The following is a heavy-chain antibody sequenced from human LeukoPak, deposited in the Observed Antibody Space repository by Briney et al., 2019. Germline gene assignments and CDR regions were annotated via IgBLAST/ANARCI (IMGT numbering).Heavy chain of an antibody. Sequence: GESLKISCKGSGYSFTSYWINWVRQMPGKGLEWMGIIFPSDSDTRYSPSFQGQVTMSVDESSNTAYLQWSTVKASDTAMYYCARQTTFDVWGQGTMVTVSS. CDR3: ARQTTFDV. J-gene: IGHJ3*01. CDR1: GYSFTSYW. CDR2: IFPSDSDT. D-gene: IGHD4-11*01. V-gene: IGHV5-51*01.